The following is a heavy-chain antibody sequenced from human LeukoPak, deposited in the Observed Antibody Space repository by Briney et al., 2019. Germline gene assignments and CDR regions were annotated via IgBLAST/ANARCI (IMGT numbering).Heavy chain of an antibody. CDR1: GGSISSYY. J-gene: IGHJ3*02. Sequence: SETLSLTCTVSGGSISSYYWSWIRQPPGKGLEWIGHVYYNGRVNYNPSLNSRVTMSVDTSKNQFSLKVNSLTAADTAVYYCARGGDDTFDIWGQGTMVTVSS. D-gene: IGHD3-10*01. CDR2: VYYNGRV. V-gene: IGHV4-59*01. CDR3: ARGGDDTFDI.